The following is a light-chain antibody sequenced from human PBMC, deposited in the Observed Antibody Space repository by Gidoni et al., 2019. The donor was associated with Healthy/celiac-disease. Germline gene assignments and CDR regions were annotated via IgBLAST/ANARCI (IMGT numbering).Light chain of an antibody. CDR3: QQSYSTPLT. CDR1: QSISSY. Sequence: DIKMTQSPSSMYASVGDRVTSTCRASQSISSYLNWYQQKPGKAPKLLSYAASGFQSGVPSRLSGCGSETDFTLTISRLQPVDFATYYWQQSYSTPLTFXGXTKVEIK. CDR2: AAS. V-gene: IGKV1-39*01. J-gene: IGKJ4*01.